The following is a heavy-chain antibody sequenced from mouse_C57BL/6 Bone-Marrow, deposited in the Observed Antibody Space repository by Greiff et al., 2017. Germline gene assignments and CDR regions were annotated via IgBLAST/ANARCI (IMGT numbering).Heavy chain of an antibody. Sequence: VQLQQPGAELVRPGSSVKLSCKASGYTFTSYWMHWVKQRPTQGLEWIGNIDPSDSETHYNQKFKDKATLTVDKSSSTAYMQLSSLTSEDSAVYYCARGTGYYFDYWGQGTTLTVSS. J-gene: IGHJ2*01. CDR3: ARGTGYYFDY. D-gene: IGHD2-2*01. V-gene: IGHV1-52*01. CDR2: IDPSDSET. CDR1: GYTFTSYW.